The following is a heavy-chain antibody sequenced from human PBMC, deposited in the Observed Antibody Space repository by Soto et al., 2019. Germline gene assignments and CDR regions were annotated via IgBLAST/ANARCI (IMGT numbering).Heavy chain of an antibody. J-gene: IGHJ4*02. D-gene: IGHD2-15*01. CDR3: ARDRVVVAATAEEQDY. V-gene: IGHV3-30-3*01. Sequence: GGSLRLSCAASGFTFSSYAMHWVRQAPGKGLEWVAVISYDGSNKYYADSVKGRFTISRDKSKNTLYLQMNSLRAEDTAVYYCARDRVVVAATAEEQDYWGQGTLVTVSS. CDR1: GFTFSSYA. CDR2: ISYDGSNK.